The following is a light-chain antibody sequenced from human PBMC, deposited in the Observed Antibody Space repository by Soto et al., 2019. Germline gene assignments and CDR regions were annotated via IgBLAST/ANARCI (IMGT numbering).Light chain of an antibody. CDR2: DTS. J-gene: IGKJ4*01. V-gene: IGKV3-11*01. Sequence: EIVLTPSPATLSLSPGERATLSCRASQSVSSYLAWYQQKPGQAPRLLIFDTSNRATGIPARFSGSGSGTDFTLTISSLEPEDFAIYYCQQRSNWPLTFGGGTKV. CDR3: QQRSNWPLT. CDR1: QSVSSY.